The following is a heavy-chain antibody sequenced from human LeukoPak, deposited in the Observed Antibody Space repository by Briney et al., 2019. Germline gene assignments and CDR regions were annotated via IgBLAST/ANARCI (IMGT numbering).Heavy chain of an antibody. D-gene: IGHD3-22*01. CDR2: IDNSGSA. CDR1: GGSISTYY. Sequence: SETLSLTCTASGGSISTYYWSSIRQPPGKGLEWIGYIDNSGSANYNPSLKSRVTISVDSSKNQLSLKLSSVTAADTALYYCAKLTMTDAFDIWGQGTMVTVSS. CDR3: AKLTMTDAFDI. J-gene: IGHJ3*02. V-gene: IGHV4-59*08.